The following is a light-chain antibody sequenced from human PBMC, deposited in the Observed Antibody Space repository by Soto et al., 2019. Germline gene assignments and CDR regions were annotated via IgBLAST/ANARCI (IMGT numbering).Light chain of an antibody. CDR2: DAS. CDR1: QTTSRN. V-gene: IGKV3-15*01. CDR3: QQYRRCWA. Sequence: EKGVPQVPATVSVSRGEGATRSCRASQTTSRNLAWYQQKPGPAPRLLICDASTSASGLPARFSVSGSGTDFTLPITSVHSYEFAMYYWQQYRRCWAFGQGTKVDIK. J-gene: IGKJ1*01.